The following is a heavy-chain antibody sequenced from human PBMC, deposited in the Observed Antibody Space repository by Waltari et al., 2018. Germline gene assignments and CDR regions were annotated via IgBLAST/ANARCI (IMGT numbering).Heavy chain of an antibody. Sequence: VRLVESGGGLVQPGGSLLLSCAASGFTFTSYAMSGVRQAPGKGLEWVSAISGSGGATYYADSMKGRFTISRDNSKNTVYLQINSLRAEDTAIYYCKGQTDYWGQGTLVTVSS. CDR1: GFTFTSYA. V-gene: IGHV3-23*04. J-gene: IGHJ4*02. CDR2: ISGSGGAT. CDR3: KGQTDY.